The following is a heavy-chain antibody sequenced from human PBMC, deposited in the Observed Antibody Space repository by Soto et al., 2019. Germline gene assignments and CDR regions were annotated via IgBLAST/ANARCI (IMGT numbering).Heavy chain of an antibody. D-gene: IGHD3-16*01. Sequence: GGSLRLSCAASGFSFSTHAMSWVRQAPGKGLEWVSSISSGGTTTFYAASVEGRFTISRDKSKNTLYLQMNSLRADDTAVYFCAKERGPTAGWFGRKFESWGQGTQVTVSA. CDR2: ISSGGTTT. V-gene: IGHV3-23*01. CDR1: GFSFSTHA. CDR3: AKERGPTAGWFGRKFES. J-gene: IGHJ4*02.